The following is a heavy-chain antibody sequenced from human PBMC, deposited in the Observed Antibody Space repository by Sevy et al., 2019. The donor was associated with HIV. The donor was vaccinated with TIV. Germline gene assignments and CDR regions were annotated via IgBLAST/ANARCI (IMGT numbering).Heavy chain of an antibody. V-gene: IGHV3-30*18. CDR1: GFTFGGYG. J-gene: IGHJ2*01. Sequence: GGSLRLSCAASGFTFGGYGMHWVRQAPGKGLEWVSLISFDGSNKDYADSVKGRFTISRDNSKNTLYLQMNSLRAEDTAVYYCAKAVRGPTEDWYFDLWGRGTLVTVSS. CDR2: ISFDGSNK. D-gene: IGHD4-17*01. CDR3: AKAVRGPTEDWYFDL.